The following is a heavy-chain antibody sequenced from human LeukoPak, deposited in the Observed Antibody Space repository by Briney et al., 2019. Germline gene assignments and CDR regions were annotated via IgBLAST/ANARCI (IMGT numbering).Heavy chain of an antibody. Sequence: SETLPLTCAVYGGSFSGYYWSWIRQPPGKGLEWIGEINHSGSTNYNPSLKSRVTISVDTSKNQFSLKLSSVTAADTAVYYCARRHRGIAAAGRYFDYWGQGTLVTVSS. J-gene: IGHJ4*02. D-gene: IGHD6-13*01. CDR3: ARRHRGIAAAGRYFDY. V-gene: IGHV4-34*01. CDR2: INHSGST. CDR1: GGSFSGYY.